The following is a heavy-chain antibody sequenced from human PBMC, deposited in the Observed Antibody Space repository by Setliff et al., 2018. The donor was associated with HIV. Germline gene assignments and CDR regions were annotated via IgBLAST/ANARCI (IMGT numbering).Heavy chain of an antibody. CDR3: ARRIAVANYYFDF. CDR2: IYSNGRT. D-gene: IGHD6-19*01. V-gene: IGHV4-39*01. J-gene: IGHJ4*02. Sequence: PSETLSLTCTVSRDSISSSSDYWGWIRQSSRKGLEWIGTIYSNGRTYYNPSLKSRVTMSLDTSKSQFSLKLRSVTATDTAVYYCARRIAVANYYFDFWGQGTLVTVSS. CDR1: RDSISSSSDY.